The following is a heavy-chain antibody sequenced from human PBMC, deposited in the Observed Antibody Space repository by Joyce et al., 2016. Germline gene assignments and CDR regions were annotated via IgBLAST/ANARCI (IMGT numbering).Heavy chain of an antibody. CDR1: GGSISSNNYF. J-gene: IGHJ5*02. Sequence: QLELKESGPGLVKPSEALFLTCTVSGGSISSNNYFWGWIRQPPGKGLQWLASIDYSGSTYYNSSLKSRVTISRDTSKNQFFLKVRSVTAADTAVYYCARHRTMRVVIRRGTWFDPWGQGTLVTVSS. CDR3: ARHRTMRVVIRRGTWFDP. CDR2: IDYSGST. D-gene: IGHD3-22*01. V-gene: IGHV4-39*01.